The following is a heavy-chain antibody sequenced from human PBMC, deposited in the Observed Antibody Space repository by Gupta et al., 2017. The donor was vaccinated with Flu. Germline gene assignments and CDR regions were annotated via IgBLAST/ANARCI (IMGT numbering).Heavy chain of an antibody. D-gene: IGHD1-1*01. V-gene: IGHV3-7*01. CDR1: SNYH. J-gene: IGHJ4*02. CDR2: IRELENEK. CDR3: VRYSSGIYGFFFDY. Sequence: SNYHMNWVRQAPGGVLEWVATIRELENEKYYVDFVKGRFTISRDNVQNILHLQMNSVRAEDTAVYYCVRYSSGIYGFFFDYWGQGTLVTVSS.